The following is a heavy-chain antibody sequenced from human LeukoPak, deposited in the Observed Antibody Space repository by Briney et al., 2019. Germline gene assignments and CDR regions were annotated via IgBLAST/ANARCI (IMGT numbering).Heavy chain of an antibody. J-gene: IGHJ4*02. Sequence: ASVKVSCKPSGHTFSSYGLTWMRRAPGKGPEWLGWSSPYNGNTNYAQKFQGRVTMTTDTSTNTAYMELRSLRSDDTAVYYCARDTDHYFDYWGQGTLVTVSS. V-gene: IGHV1-18*01. CDR2: SSPYNGNT. CDR1: GHTFSSYG. D-gene: IGHD2-8*02. CDR3: ARDTDHYFDY.